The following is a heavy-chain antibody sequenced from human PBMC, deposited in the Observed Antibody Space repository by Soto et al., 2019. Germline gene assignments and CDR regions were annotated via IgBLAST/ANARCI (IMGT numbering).Heavy chain of an antibody. Sequence: ASVKVSCKASGYTFTSYAMHWVRQAPGQRLEWMGWINAGNGNTKYSQKFQGRVTITRDTSASTAYMELSSLRSEDTAVYYCARDQIEVDSSGYSPFDYWGQGTLVTSPQ. V-gene: IGHV1-3*01. J-gene: IGHJ4*02. CDR1: GYTFTSYA. CDR2: INAGNGNT. CDR3: ARDQIEVDSSGYSPFDY. D-gene: IGHD3-22*01.